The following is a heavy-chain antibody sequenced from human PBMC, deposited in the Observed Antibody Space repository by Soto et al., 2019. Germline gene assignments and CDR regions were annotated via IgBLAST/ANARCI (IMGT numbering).Heavy chain of an antibody. J-gene: IGHJ4*02. D-gene: IGHD3-16*01. V-gene: IGHV3-30*18. CDR1: GFTFSSYG. CDR2: ISYDGSNK. Sequence: GGSLRLSCAASGFTFSSYGMHWVRQAPGKGLEWVAVISYDGSNKYYADSVKGRFTISRDNSKNTLYLQMNSLRAEDTAVYYCAKDLRVSAFYEYDYWGQGTLVTVSS. CDR3: AKDLRVSAFYEYDY.